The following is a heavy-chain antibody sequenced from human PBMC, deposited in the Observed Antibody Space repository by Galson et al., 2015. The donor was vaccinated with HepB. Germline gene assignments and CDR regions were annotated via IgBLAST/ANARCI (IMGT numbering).Heavy chain of an antibody. D-gene: IGHD3-16*01. Sequence: SVKVSCKASGYTFTSYGISWVRQAPGQGLEWMGWISAYNGNTNYAQKLQGRVTMTTDTSTSTAYMELRSLRSDDTAVYYRARDLSTFRFMTPAGNWFVPSRQGTLVAVSS. CDR2: ISAYNGNT. CDR1: GYTFTSYG. J-gene: IGHJ5*02. CDR3: ARDLSTFRFMTPAGNWFVP. V-gene: IGHV1-18*04.